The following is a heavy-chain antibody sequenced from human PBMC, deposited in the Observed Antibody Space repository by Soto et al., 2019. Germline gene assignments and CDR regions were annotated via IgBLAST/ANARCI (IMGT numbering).Heavy chain of an antibody. CDR1: AFTFSSYW. V-gene: IGHV3-7*01. D-gene: IGHD6-19*01. Sequence: EVQLVESGGGLVQSGGSLRLSCKASAFTFSSYWMNWVRHTPGKGLEWVAIIRKDGNEKIYVDSVKGRFTISRDNAQNSLYLQMNSLRVEDTAVYYCMGGYGWLSDSWGQGTLVTVSS. CDR2: IRKDGNEK. J-gene: IGHJ5*01. CDR3: MGGYGWLSDS.